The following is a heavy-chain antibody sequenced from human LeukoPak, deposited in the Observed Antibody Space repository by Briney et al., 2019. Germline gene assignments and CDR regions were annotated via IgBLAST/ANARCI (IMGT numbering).Heavy chain of an antibody. J-gene: IGHJ4*02. D-gene: IGHD3-22*01. CDR3: AKSQEDDSSGYYYSNFDY. CDR2: ISGSGGSR. V-gene: IGHV3-23*01. Sequence: PGGSLGLSCAASGFTFTNYAMSWVRQAPGKGLEWVSAISGSGGSRYYADSVKGRFTISRDSSKNTLYLQMNSLRAEDTAVYYCAKSQEDDSSGYYYSNFDYWGQGTLVTVSS. CDR1: GFTFTNYA.